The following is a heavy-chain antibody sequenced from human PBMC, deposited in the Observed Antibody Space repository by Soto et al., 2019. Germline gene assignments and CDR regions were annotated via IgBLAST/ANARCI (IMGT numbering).Heavy chain of an antibody. Sequence: QVQLQESGPGLVKPSGTLSLTCAVSGGSISSSNWWSWVRQPPGKGLEWIGEIYHSGSTNYNPSLKSRVTISVDKSKNEFSLQLSSVTAADTAVYYCARGLLWFGAGHYYGMDVWGQGTTVTVSS. J-gene: IGHJ6*02. CDR3: ARGLLWFGAGHYYGMDV. CDR2: IYHSGST. V-gene: IGHV4-4*02. CDR1: GGSISSSNW. D-gene: IGHD3-10*01.